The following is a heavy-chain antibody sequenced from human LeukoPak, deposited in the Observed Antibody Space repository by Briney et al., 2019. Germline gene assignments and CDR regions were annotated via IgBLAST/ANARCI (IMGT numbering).Heavy chain of an antibody. J-gene: IGHJ4*02. D-gene: IGHD1-26*01. CDR2: IASKTYGGTA. Sequence: GGSLRLSCAASGFTFSSYEMNWVRQAPGKGLEWVGFIASKTYGGTAEYAASVKGRFTISRDDSKSIAYLQMNSLKTEDTAVYYCTSLYSGSAQGSFDYWGQGTLVTVSS. CDR3: TSLYSGSAQGSFDY. V-gene: IGHV3-49*04. CDR1: GFTFSSYE.